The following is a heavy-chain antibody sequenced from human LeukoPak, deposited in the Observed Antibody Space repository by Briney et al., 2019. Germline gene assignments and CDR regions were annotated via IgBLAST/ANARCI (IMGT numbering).Heavy chain of an antibody. CDR3: ARDSSTSNHFDY. CDR2: IIPIFGTA. CDR1: GGTFSSYA. Sequence: VASVKVSCKASGGTFSSYAISWVRQAPGQGLEWMGGIIPIFGTANYAQKFQGRVTITADKSTSTAYMELSSLRSEDTVVYYCARDSSTSNHFDYWGQGTLVTVSS. D-gene: IGHD2-2*01. J-gene: IGHJ4*02. V-gene: IGHV1-69*06.